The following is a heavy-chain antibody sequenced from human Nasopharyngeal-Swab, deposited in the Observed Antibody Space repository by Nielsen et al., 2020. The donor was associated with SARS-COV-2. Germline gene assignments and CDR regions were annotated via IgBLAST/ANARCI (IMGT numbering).Heavy chain of an antibody. CDR3: ARVFGVVNPCYYYYYMDV. CDR1: GYSISSGYY. V-gene: IGHV4-38-2*01. Sequence: SETLSLTCAVSGYSISSGYYWGWIRQPPGKGLEWIGSIYHSGSPYYNPSLKSRVTISVDTSKNQFSLKLSSVTAADTAVYYCARVFGVVNPCYYYYYMDVWGKGTTVTVSS. CDR2: IYHSGSP. D-gene: IGHD3-3*01. J-gene: IGHJ6*03.